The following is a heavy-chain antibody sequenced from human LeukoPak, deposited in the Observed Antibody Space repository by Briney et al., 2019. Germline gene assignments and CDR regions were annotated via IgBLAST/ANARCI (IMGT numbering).Heavy chain of an antibody. CDR2: INTSNSTI. CDR3: AGLQPDTNYRPFDI. D-gene: IGHD2-8*01. J-gene: IGHJ3*02. V-gene: IGHV3-48*01. Sequence: GGSLRLSCAGSGFTFSSYNMNWVRQAPGKGLEWISYINTSNSTIYYADSVKGRFTISRDNARNSLSLQMNSLRAEDMAVYYCAGLQPDTNYRPFDICGQGTMVAVSS. CDR1: GFTFSSYN.